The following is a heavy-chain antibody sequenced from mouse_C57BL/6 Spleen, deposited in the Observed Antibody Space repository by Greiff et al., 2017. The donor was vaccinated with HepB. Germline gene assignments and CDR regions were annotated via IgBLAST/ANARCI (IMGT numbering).Heavy chain of an antibody. Sequence: EVQLVESGGGLVKPGGSLKLSCAASGFTFSSYAMSWVRQTPEKRLEWVATISDGGSYTYYPDNVKGRFPISRDNAKNNLYLQMSHLKSEDTAMYYCARDYKGSWFAYWGQGTLVTVSA. D-gene: IGHD1-3*01. J-gene: IGHJ3*01. CDR2: ISDGGSYT. CDR3: ARDYKGSWFAY. V-gene: IGHV5-4*01. CDR1: GFTFSSYA.